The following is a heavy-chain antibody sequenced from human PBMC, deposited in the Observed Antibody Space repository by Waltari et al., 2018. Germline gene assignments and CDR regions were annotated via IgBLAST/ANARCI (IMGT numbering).Heavy chain of an antibody. CDR2: IYYSGST. J-gene: IGHJ2*01. D-gene: IGHD6-13*01. CDR1: GGSISSSSYY. V-gene: IGHV4-39*01. CDR3: ARHGPLSSSWLDWYFDL. Sequence: QLQLQESGPGLVKPSETLSLTCTVSGGSISSSSYYWGWIRQPPGKGLEWIGSIYYSGSTYYNPSLKSRVTISVDTSKNQFSLKLSSVTAADTAVYYYARHGPLSSSWLDWYFDLWGRGTLVTVSS.